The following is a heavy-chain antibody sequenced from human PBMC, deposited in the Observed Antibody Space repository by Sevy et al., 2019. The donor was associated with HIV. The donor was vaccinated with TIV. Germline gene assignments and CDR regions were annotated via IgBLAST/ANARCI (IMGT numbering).Heavy chain of an antibody. J-gene: IGHJ4*02. D-gene: IGHD1-26*01. CDR2: ISSSSSTI. CDR3: ARTRTPVGATPPDY. CDR1: VFTFSSYS. Sequence: GGSLRLSCAASVFTFSSYSMNWVRQAPGKGLEWVSYISSSSSTIYYADSVKGRFTISRDNAKNSLYLQMNSLRDEDTAVYHCARTRTPVGATPPDYWGQGTLVTVSS. V-gene: IGHV3-48*02.